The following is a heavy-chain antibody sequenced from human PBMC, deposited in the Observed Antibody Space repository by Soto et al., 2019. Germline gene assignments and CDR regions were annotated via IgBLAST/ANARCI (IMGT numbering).Heavy chain of an antibody. Sequence: GASVKVSCKASGYTFTSYAMHWVGPAPGQKLEWMGWINAGNGNTKYSQKFQGRVTITRDTSASTAYMELSSLRSEDTAVYYCAVYCSGGSCYKGGNFDYWGQGTLVTVSS. CDR3: AVYCSGGSCYKGGNFDY. CDR1: GYTFTSYA. V-gene: IGHV1-3*01. D-gene: IGHD2-15*01. CDR2: INAGNGNT. J-gene: IGHJ4*02.